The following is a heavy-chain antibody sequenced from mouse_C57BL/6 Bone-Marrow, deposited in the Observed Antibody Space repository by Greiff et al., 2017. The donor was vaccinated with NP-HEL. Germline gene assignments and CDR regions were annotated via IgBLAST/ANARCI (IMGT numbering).Heavy chain of an antibody. CDR2: IYPRSGNT. CDR1: GYTFTSYG. CDR3: AREAYGSSYGFAY. J-gene: IGHJ3*01. D-gene: IGHD1-1*01. Sequence: VQLQQSGAELARPGASVKLSCKVSGYTFTSYGISWVKQRTGQGLEWIGEIYPRSGNTYYNEKFKGKATLTADKSSSTAYMELRSLTSEDSAVYFCAREAYGSSYGFAYWGQGTLVTVSA. V-gene: IGHV1-81*01.